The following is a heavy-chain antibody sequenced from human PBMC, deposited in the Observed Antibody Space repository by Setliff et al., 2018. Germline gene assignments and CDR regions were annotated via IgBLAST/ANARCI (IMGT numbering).Heavy chain of an antibody. D-gene: IGHD5-18*01. V-gene: IGHV4-39*07. CDR3: ARDQTAILDF. CDR1: GGSISGNNFF. Sequence: KPSETLSLTCTVSGGSISGNNFFWAWIRQPPGKGLEWLGSVYYTGISYSHPPLESRVTISVDTSKNQFSLRLTSVTAADTAVYFCARDQTAILDFWGHGTLVTVSS. J-gene: IGHJ4*01. CDR2: VYYTGIS.